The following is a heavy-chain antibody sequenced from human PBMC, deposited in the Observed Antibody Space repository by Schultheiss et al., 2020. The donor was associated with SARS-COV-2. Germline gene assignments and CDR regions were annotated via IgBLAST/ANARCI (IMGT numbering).Heavy chain of an antibody. D-gene: IGHD1-26*01. CDR3: ARGAGAAGY. Sequence: GGSLRLSCAASGFTFSSYEMNWVRQAPGKGLEWVSSISSASSYIYYADSVKGRFTISRDNAKNSLYLQMNSLRAEDTAVYYCARGAGAAGYWGQGTLVTVSS. CDR1: GFTFSSYE. V-gene: IGHV3-21*01. J-gene: IGHJ4*02. CDR2: ISSASSYI.